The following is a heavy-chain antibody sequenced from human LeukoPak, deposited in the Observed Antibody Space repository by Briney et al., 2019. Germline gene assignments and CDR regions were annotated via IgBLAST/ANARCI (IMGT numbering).Heavy chain of an antibody. V-gene: IGHV3-43D*03. D-gene: IGHD3-22*01. J-gene: IGHJ4*02. CDR3: AREDYYDSSGSHY. Sequence: GGSLRLSCAASGFTFDDYAMHWVRQAPGKGLEWVSLISWDGGSTYYADSVKGRFTISRDNSKNSLYLQMNSLRAEDTAVYYCAREDYYDSSGSHYWGQGTLVTVSS. CDR2: ISWDGGST. CDR1: GFTFDDYA.